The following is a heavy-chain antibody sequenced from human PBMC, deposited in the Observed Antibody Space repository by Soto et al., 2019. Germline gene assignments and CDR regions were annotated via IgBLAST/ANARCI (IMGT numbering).Heavy chain of an antibody. CDR1: GYTFTSYG. CDR2: ISGYNGNT. CDR3: ARVYAEWNDDDLYYYYYYMDV. D-gene: IGHD1-1*01. Sequence: GASVKVSCKASGYTFTSYGISWVRQAPGQGLEWMGRISGYNGNTEYAQKFQGRVTMTTDTSTTTAYMELTSLRSDDTAVYYCARVYAEWNDDDLYYYYYYMDVWGKGTTVTVSS. V-gene: IGHV1-18*01. J-gene: IGHJ6*03.